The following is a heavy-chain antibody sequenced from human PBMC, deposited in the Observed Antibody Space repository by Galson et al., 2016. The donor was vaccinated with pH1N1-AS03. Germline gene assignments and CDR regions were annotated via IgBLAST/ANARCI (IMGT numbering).Heavy chain of an antibody. CDR2: TFYGGST. CDR3: ASRSSVLYSYGSDV. D-gene: IGHD3-10*01. V-gene: IGHV4-59*01. CDR1: GDSLDTFS. J-gene: IGHJ6*02. Sequence: ETLSLTCSVSGDSLDTFSWTWIRQPPGKGLEWIGFTFYGGSTHYNPSLKSRITISVDTSKNLFSLQLKSVTAADTAVYYCASRSSVLYSYGSDVWGQGTPVIVSS.